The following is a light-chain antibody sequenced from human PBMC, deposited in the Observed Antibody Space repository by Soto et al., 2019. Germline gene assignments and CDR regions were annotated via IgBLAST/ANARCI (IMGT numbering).Light chain of an antibody. CDR3: KHFPA. CDR1: QSVSSY. Sequence: EIVLTQSSATLSLSPGERATLSCRASQSVSSYLAWYQQKPGQAPRLLMYGASSRATGIPDRFSGSGSGTDFTLTISRLDPENFVLYYCKHFPAFGHGTRLEIK. CDR2: GAS. J-gene: IGKJ5*01. V-gene: IGKV3-11*01.